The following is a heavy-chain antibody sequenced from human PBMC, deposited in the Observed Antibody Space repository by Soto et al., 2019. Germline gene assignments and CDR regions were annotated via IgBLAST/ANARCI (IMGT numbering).Heavy chain of an antibody. Sequence: PGGSLRLSCAASGLTFSNVWMTWVRQAPGKGLEWVRRIKSKSDGETADVAAPVKARFTISRDDSKNTVFLEMNSLKSEDTALYYCAITAMINRDSSTSFDYWGRGTQVTVSS. J-gene: IGHJ4*02. CDR2: IKSKSDGETA. D-gene: IGHD5-18*01. CDR1: GLTFSNVW. V-gene: IGHV3-15*01. CDR3: AITAMINRDSSTSFDY.